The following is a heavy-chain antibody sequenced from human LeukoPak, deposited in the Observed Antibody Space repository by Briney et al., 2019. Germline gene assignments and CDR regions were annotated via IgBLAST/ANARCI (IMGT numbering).Heavy chain of an antibody. CDR1: GYTFTRIP. CDR2: INAGNGDT. J-gene: IGHJ5*02. D-gene: IGHD4-11*01. V-gene: IGHV1-3*01. Sequence: GASVKVSCKASGYTFTRIPMHWGRQPPGKRLGWLGWINAGNGDTKYSQKFQGRVTITRDTSANTAYMELSSLTSEDTAVYYCARDSEDYINWFDPWGQGTLVTVSS. CDR3: ARDSEDYINWFDP.